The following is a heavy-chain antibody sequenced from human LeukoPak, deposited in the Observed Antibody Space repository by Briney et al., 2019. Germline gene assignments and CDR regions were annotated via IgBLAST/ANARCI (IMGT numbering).Heavy chain of an antibody. D-gene: IGHD4-23*01. CDR3: AKDFGYGGKGLFDY. CDR2: ISWNSGSI. J-gene: IGHJ4*02. V-gene: IGHV3-9*01. CDR1: GITFDDYA. Sequence: GRSLRLSCAASGITFDDYAMHWVRQAPGKGLEWVSGISWNSGSIGYADSVKGRFTISRDNAKNSLYLQMNSLRAEDTALYYCAKDFGYGGKGLFDYWGQGTLVTVSS.